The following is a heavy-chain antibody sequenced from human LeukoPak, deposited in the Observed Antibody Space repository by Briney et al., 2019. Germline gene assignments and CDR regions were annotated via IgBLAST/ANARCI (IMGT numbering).Heavy chain of an antibody. Sequence: PGGSLRLSCAASGFTFSNYSMTWVRQAPGKGLEWVSSISGSDTSTYYADSVKGRFTISKDNSKNTLELQMDSLRAEDTAVYYCTKARSASSSSCYNYWGQGILVTVSS. V-gene: IGHV3-23*01. CDR1: GFTFSNYS. CDR2: ISGSDTST. CDR3: TKARSASSSSCYNY. D-gene: IGHD2-2*02. J-gene: IGHJ4*02.